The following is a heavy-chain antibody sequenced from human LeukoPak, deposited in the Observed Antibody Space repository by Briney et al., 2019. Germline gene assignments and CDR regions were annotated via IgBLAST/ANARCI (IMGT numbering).Heavy chain of an antibody. CDR3: ARLYCGGDCYLWGAFDI. Sequence: GSSVKVSCKAFGGTFSSYSISWGRQAPGQGREWIGRIIPIFGTANYAQKFQGRVTITTDESTSTAYMEPSSLRSEDTAVYYCARLYCGGDCYLWGAFDIWGQGTMVTVSS. V-gene: IGHV1-69*05. CDR1: GGTFSSYS. CDR2: IIPIFGTA. J-gene: IGHJ3*02. D-gene: IGHD2-21*02.